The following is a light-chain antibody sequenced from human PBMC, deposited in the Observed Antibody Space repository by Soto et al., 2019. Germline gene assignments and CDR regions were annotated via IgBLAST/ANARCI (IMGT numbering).Light chain of an antibody. CDR1: SSDVGGYNF. CDR3: SPYTSRNTLA. Sequence: QSALTQPASVSGSPGQSITISCTGTSSDVGGYNFVSWYQQHPGKAPKLMIYEVTDRPSGVSNRFSGSKSGSTASLTISGLQAEDEADYYCSPYTSRNTLAFGGGTQLTVL. J-gene: IGLJ7*01. CDR2: EVT. V-gene: IGLV2-14*01.